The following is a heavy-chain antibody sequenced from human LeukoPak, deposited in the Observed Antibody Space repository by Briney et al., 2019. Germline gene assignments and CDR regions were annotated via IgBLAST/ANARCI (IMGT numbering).Heavy chain of an antibody. Sequence: GGSLRLSCAASGFTFSSYSMNWVRQAPGKGLEWVSYISTSSSTIYYADSVKGRFTISRDNAKNSLHLQMNSLRVEDTAVYYCVGGWDTAMVEDWGQGTLVTVSS. V-gene: IGHV3-48*04. J-gene: IGHJ4*02. CDR1: GFTFSSYS. D-gene: IGHD5-18*01. CDR2: ISTSSSTI. CDR3: VGGWDTAMVED.